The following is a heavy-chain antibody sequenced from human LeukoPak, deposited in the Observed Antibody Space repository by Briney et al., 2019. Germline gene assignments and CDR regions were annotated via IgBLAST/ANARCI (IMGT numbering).Heavy chain of an antibody. CDR2: ISSSSSYI. CDR1: GFTFSSYS. V-gene: IGHV3-21*01. Sequence: GGSLRLSCAASGFTFSSYSMNWVRQAPGKVLEWVSSISSSSSYIYYADSVKGRFTISRDNAKNSLYLQMNSLRAEDTAVYYCARATTAMEPFDYWGQGTLVTVSS. D-gene: IGHD5-18*01. CDR3: ARATTAMEPFDY. J-gene: IGHJ4*02.